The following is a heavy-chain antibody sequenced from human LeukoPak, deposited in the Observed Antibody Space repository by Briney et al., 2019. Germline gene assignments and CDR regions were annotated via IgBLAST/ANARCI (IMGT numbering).Heavy chain of an antibody. Sequence: SETLSLTCAVYGGPFSGYYWSWIRQPPGKGLEWIGEINHSGSTNYNPSLKSRVTISVDTSKNQFSLKLSSVTAADTAVYYCARGPPDCSSTSCYAFDAFDIWGQGTMVTVSS. CDR1: GGPFSGYY. J-gene: IGHJ3*02. CDR2: INHSGST. V-gene: IGHV4-34*01. CDR3: ARGPPDCSSTSCYAFDAFDI. D-gene: IGHD2-2*01.